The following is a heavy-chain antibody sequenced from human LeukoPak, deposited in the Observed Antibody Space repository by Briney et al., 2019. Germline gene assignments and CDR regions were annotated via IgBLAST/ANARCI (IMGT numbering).Heavy chain of an antibody. CDR3: AKDPAVVVVPAAIHDDFDY. CDR1: GFTFSSYA. J-gene: IGHJ4*02. V-gene: IGHV3-23*01. CDR2: ISGSGGST. Sequence: GGSLRLSCAASGFTFSSYAMSWVRQAPGKGPEWVSAISGSGGSTYYADSVKGRFTISRDNSKNTLYLQMNSLRAEDTAVYYCAKDPAVVVVPAAIHDDFDYWGQGTLVTVSS. D-gene: IGHD2-2*02.